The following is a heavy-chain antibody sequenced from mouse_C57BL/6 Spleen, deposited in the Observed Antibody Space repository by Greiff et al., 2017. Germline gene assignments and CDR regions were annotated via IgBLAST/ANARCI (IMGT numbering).Heavy chain of an antibody. CDR3: ARPVTGVFGY. CDR1: GYTFTSYW. D-gene: IGHD4-1*01. CDR2: IHPNSGST. V-gene: IGHV1-64*01. J-gene: IGHJ3*02. Sequence: QVQLQQPGAELVKPGASVKLSCKASGYTFTSYWMHWVEQRPGQGLAWIGMIHPNSGSTNYNAKFKSKATLTVDKSSSTAYMQLCSLTSEDSAVYYGARPVTGVFGYWGRGTLVTVSA.